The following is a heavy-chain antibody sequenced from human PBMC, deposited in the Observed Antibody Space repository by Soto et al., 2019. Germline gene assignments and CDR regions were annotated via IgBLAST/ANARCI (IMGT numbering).Heavy chain of an antibody. CDR2: ISSSSSTI. V-gene: IGHV3-48*02. CDR1: GFTFSSHS. D-gene: IGHD2-2*01. CDR3: ARDQDIVLVPAAPYYYYGMDV. Sequence: HPGGSLRLSCAASGFTFSSHSMNWVRQAPGKGLECISFISSSSSTIYYADSVKGRFTISRDNAKNSLYLQMNSLRDEDTAVYYCARDQDIVLVPAAPYYYYGMDVWGQGTTVTVSS. J-gene: IGHJ6*02.